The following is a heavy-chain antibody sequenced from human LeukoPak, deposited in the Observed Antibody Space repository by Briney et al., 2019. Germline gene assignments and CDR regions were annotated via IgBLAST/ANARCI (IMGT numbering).Heavy chain of an antibody. CDR2: IYTSGST. CDR1: GGSISSYY. J-gene: IGHJ6*03. V-gene: IGHV4-4*07. D-gene: IGHD3-3*01. Sequence: SETLSLTCTVSGGSISSYYWSWIRQPPGKGLEWIGRIYTSGSTNYNPSLKSRVTMSVDTSKNQFSLKLSSVTAADTAVYYCAREDRDFWSGYSYYYYMDVWGKGTTVTVSS. CDR3: AREDRDFWSGYSYYYYMDV.